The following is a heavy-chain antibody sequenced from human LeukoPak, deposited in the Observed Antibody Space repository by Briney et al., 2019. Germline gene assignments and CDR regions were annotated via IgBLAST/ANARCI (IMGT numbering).Heavy chain of an antibody. CDR2: VYSGGST. CDR3: ARGSYFPSLYFDY. V-gene: IGHV3-53*01. Sequence: GGSLRLSCAASGFTVSSTYMSWVRQAPGRGLEWVSVVYSGGSTYYADSVKGRFTISRDNSKNTLYLHMSSLRAEDTAVYYCARGSYFPSLYFDYWGQGTLVTVSS. D-gene: IGHD3-10*01. J-gene: IGHJ4*02. CDR1: GFTVSSTY.